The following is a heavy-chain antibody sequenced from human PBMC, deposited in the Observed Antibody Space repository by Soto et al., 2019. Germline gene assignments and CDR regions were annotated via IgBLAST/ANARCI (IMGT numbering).Heavy chain of an antibody. V-gene: IGHV1-69*12. CDR3: ARACISTSCYYYYYGMDV. D-gene: IGHD2-2*01. Sequence: QVQLVQSGAEVKKPGSSVKVSCKASGGTFSSYAISWVRQAPGQGLEWMGGIIPIFGTANYAQKFQGRVTITADESTSTAYMELSSLRSEDTAVYYCARACISTSCYYYYYGMDVWGQGTTVTVSS. CDR1: GGTFSSYA. J-gene: IGHJ6*02. CDR2: IIPIFGTA.